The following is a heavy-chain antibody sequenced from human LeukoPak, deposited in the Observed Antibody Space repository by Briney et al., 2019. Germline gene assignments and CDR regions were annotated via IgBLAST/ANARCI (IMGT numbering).Heavy chain of an antibody. Sequence: PSETLSLTCTVSGGSISSYYWNWIRQPAGKGLEWIGCIYYSGSTSYNPSLNSRVTISRDTSKNQFSLNLRSVTAADTAVYYCTSGGMVSGDFWGHGTLVTVSS. CDR1: GGSISSYY. CDR3: TSGGMVSGDF. V-gene: IGHV4-59*01. J-gene: IGHJ4*01. D-gene: IGHD2-8*01. CDR2: IYYSGST.